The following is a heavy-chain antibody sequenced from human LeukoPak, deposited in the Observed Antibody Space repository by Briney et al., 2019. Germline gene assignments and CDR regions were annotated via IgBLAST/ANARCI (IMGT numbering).Heavy chain of an antibody. V-gene: IGHV3-23*01. CDR3: AKKKGSIPGYYYYMDV. CDR1: GFTFSGYA. D-gene: IGHD2/OR15-2a*01. Sequence: PGGSLRLSCAASGFTFSGYAMSWVRQAPGKGLEWVSAISGSGGSTYYADSVKGRFTISRDNSKNTLYLQMNSLRAEDTAVYYCAKKKGSIPGYYYYMDVWGKGTTVTVSS. J-gene: IGHJ6*03. CDR2: ISGSGGST.